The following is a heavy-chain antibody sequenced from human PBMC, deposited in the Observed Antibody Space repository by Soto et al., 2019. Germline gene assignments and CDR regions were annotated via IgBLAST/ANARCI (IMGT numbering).Heavy chain of an antibody. Sequence: SETLSLTCTVSGGSISSSSYYWGWIRQPPGKGLEWIGSIYYSGSTYYNPSLKSRVTISVDTSKNQFSLKLSSVTAADTAVYYCARCGGTWFGELSYNWFDPWGQGTLVTVSS. D-gene: IGHD3-10*01. J-gene: IGHJ5*02. CDR1: GGSISSSSYY. V-gene: IGHV4-39*01. CDR2: IYYSGST. CDR3: ARCGGTWFGELSYNWFDP.